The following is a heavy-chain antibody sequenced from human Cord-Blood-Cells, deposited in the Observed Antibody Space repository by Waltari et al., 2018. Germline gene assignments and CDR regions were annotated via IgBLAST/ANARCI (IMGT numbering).Heavy chain of an antibody. V-gene: IGHV4-39*01. CDR2: IYYSGST. CDR1: GGSISSSSYY. CDR3: ARRDRAAAGTDY. J-gene: IGHJ4*02. Sequence: QLQLQESGPGLVKPSETLSLTCTVSGGSISSSSYYWGWIRQHPGKGLEWIGSIYYSGSTYYNPSLKSRVTISVDTSKNQFSLKLSSVTAADTAVYYCARRDRAAAGTDYWGQGTLVTVSS. D-gene: IGHD6-13*01.